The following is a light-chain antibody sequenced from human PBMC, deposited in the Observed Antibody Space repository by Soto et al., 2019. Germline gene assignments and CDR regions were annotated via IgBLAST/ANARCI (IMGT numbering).Light chain of an antibody. J-gene: IGLJ3*02. V-gene: IGLV2-23*02. CDR3: CSYARSSIWV. CDR2: RVT. CDR1: SSDVGNYNL. Sequence: QSALTQPASVSGSPGQSITISCTGTSSDVGNYNLVSWYQQYPGKAPKFMIYRVTERPSGVSNRFSASKSGNTASLTISGLQAEDEADYYCCSYARSSIWVFGGGTKLTVL.